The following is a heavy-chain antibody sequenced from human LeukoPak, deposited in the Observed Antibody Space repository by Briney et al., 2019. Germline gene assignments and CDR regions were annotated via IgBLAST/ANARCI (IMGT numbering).Heavy chain of an antibody. Sequence: PGGSLRLSCAASGFTFSDYYMSWIRQAPGKGLEWVSYISSSGSTIYYADSVKGRFTISRDNAKNSLYLQMNSLRAEDTAVYYCARHIVVVPAALQKLGYGMDVWGQGTTVTVSS. V-gene: IGHV3-11*01. D-gene: IGHD2-2*01. CDR3: ARHIVVVPAALQKLGYGMDV. CDR2: ISSSGSTI. J-gene: IGHJ6*02. CDR1: GFTFSDYY.